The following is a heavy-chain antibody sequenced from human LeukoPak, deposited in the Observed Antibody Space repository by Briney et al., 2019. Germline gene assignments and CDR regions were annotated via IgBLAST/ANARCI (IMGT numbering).Heavy chain of an antibody. D-gene: IGHD3-3*01. J-gene: IGHJ4*02. CDR2: IKEDGSDI. Sequence: PGRSLRLSCAASGFTFTTYSMTWVRQAPGRGLEWVARIKEDGSDIHYVDSVKGRFTISRDNAKNSVYLQMNSLRAEDTAVYYCAREYWSGYYYAFDYWGQGTLVTVSS. V-gene: IGHV3-7*05. CDR1: GFTFTTYS. CDR3: AREYWSGYYYAFDY.